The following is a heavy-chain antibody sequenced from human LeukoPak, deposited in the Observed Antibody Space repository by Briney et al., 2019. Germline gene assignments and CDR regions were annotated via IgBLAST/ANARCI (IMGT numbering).Heavy chain of an antibody. Sequence: PSETLSLTCTVSGDSVSSSSYYWAWIRQPPGKGLEWIGRISSDGNTHYTTSLKSQVTMYVDTSMNQFSLHLTSLTAADTVVYFCARLKDWYDNGSDKWFDPWDQGTLVTVSS. CDR2: ISSDGNT. V-gene: IGHV4-39*01. CDR1: GDSVSSSSYY. CDR3: ARLKDWYDNGSDKWFDP. J-gene: IGHJ5*02. D-gene: IGHD3/OR15-3a*01.